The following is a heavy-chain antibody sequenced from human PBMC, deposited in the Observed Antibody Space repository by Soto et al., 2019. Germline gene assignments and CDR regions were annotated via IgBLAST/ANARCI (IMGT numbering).Heavy chain of an antibody. J-gene: IGHJ4*02. Sequence: SENLSLTCAVSGVSISSGNWWTWVRQTPQRGLEYIGEIFHDGTANYSPSFEGRVAISVYTSKNLFSLKLTSVTAADTAIYFCARLVYDTRLNYMYFDFWGQGALVTVSS. V-gene: IGHV4-4*02. CDR2: IFHDGTA. CDR1: GVSISSGNW. CDR3: ARLVYDTRLNYMYFDF. D-gene: IGHD2-8*01.